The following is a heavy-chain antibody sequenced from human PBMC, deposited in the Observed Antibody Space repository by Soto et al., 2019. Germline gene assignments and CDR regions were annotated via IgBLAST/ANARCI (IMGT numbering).Heavy chain of an antibody. Sequence: QDQLVQSGAEVKKPGSSVKVSCKASGGTFSSHTFSWVRQAPGQGLEWMGRIIPALGTATYAQKFQGRATITPDESATTVSXSLHRLRSEDPAAYYCARPDFGDYWYFDLWGRGTLVTVSS. CDR2: IIPALGTA. D-gene: IGHD4-17*01. V-gene: IGHV1-69*08. CDR3: ARPDFGDYWYFDL. CDR1: GGTFSSHT. J-gene: IGHJ2*01.